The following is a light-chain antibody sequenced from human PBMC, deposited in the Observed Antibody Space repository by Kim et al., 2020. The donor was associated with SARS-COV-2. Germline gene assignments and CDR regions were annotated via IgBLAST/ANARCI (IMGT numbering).Light chain of an antibody. Sequence: QPVLTQSSSASASLGSSVKLTCTLSSGHSSYIIAWHQQQPGKAPRYLMKLEGSGSYNKGSGVPDRCSASSSGADRYLTISNLQSVDEADYYCETWDSNTWVFGGGTQLTVL. V-gene: IGLV4-60*03. J-gene: IGLJ3*02. CDR3: ETWDSNTWV. CDR2: LEGSGSY. CDR1: SGHSSYI.